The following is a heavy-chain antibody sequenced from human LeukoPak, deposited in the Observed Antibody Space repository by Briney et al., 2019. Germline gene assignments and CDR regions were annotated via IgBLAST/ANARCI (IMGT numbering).Heavy chain of an antibody. V-gene: IGHV4-34*01. Sequence: PSETLSLTCAVYGGSFSGYYWSWIRQPPGKGLEWIGEINHSGSTNYNPSLKSRVTISVDTSKNRFSLKLSSVTAADTAVYYCASFSSSSSSFDYWGQGTLVTVSS. D-gene: IGHD6-6*01. J-gene: IGHJ4*02. CDR1: GGSFSGYY. CDR2: INHSGST. CDR3: ASFSSSSSSFDY.